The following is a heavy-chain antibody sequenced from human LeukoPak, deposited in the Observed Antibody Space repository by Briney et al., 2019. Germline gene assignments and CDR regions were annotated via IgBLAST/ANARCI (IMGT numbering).Heavy chain of an antibody. J-gene: IGHJ4*02. D-gene: IGHD3-22*01. CDR3: ARDHITPYYYDSSGSYFDC. V-gene: IGHV1-69*05. Sequence: ASVKVSCKASGGAFSSYAFSWVRQAPGQGLEWMGGIIPLFGTANYAQKFQGRVTITTVESTSTAYMELSSLRSEVTAVYYSARDHITPYYYDSSGSYFDCWGQGTLVTVSS. CDR2: IIPLFGTA. CDR1: GGAFSSYA.